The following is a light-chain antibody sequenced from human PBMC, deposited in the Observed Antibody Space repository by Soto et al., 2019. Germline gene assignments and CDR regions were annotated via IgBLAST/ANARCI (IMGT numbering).Light chain of an antibody. CDR1: QSVSSN. CDR3: QQYGSSPET. CDR2: GAS. J-gene: IGKJ1*01. V-gene: IGKV3-20*01. Sequence: ESVLTQSPATLSVSPGERDTLSCRASQSVSSNLAWYQQKPGQAPRLLIYGASSRATGIPDRFSGSGSGTDFTLTISRLEPEDFAVYYCQQYGSSPETFGQGTKVDI.